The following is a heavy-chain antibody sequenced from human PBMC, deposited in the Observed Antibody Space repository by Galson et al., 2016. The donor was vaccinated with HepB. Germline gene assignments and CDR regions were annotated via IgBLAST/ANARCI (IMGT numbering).Heavy chain of an antibody. Sequence: SLRLSCAASGFTFRSYGMHWVRQAPGKGLEWVALIWHDGSNKYYADSVKGRFTISRDNSKNTLYLQMNSLRAEDTAVYYCAKVIPSDYYDSNGSSGNNWFDAWGQGTLVTVSS. J-gene: IGHJ5*02. V-gene: IGHV3-33*06. CDR1: GFTFRSYG. CDR2: IWHDGSNK. D-gene: IGHD3-22*01. CDR3: AKVIPSDYYDSNGSSGNNWFDA.